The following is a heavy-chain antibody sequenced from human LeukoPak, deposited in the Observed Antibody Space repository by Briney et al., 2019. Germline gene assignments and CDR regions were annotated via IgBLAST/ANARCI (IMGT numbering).Heavy chain of an antibody. CDR2: IYHSGST. CDR1: GGSISSGGYY. CDR3: ACSMGAHRAFDI. D-gene: IGHD1-26*01. V-gene: IGHV4-30-2*01. J-gene: IGHJ3*02. Sequence: PSETLSLTCTVSGGSISSGGYYWSWIRQPPGKGLEWIGYIYHSGSTYYNPSLKSRVTISVDRSKNQFSLKLSSVTAADTAVYYCACSMGAHRAFDIWGQGTMVTVSS.